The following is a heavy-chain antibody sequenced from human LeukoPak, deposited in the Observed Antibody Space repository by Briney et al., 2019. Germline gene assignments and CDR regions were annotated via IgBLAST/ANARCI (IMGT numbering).Heavy chain of an antibody. D-gene: IGHD6-13*01. V-gene: IGHV1-3*01. Sequence: VASEKVSCKASGYTFTSYAMHWVRQAPGQRLEWMGWINAGNGNTKYSQKFQGRVTITRDTSASTDYMELSSLRSEDTAVYYCASSGWYARHWFDPWGQGTLVTVSS. CDR1: GYTFTSYA. J-gene: IGHJ5*02. CDR3: ASSGWYARHWFDP. CDR2: INAGNGNT.